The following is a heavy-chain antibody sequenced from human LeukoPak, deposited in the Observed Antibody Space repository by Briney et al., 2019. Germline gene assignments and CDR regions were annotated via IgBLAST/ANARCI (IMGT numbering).Heavy chain of an antibody. CDR1: GGSFSGYH. Sequence: SETLSLTCAVYGGSFSGYHWSWIRQPPGKGLEWIGEINHRGRTNYNQSLKSRVTISVDTSKNQFSLMLRSVPAAATAVSYCARGRGAARFVTMEFDSWGQGALVTVSS. CDR2: INHRGRT. D-gene: IGHD6-6*01. CDR3: ARGRGAARFVTMEFDS. J-gene: IGHJ4*02. V-gene: IGHV4-34*01.